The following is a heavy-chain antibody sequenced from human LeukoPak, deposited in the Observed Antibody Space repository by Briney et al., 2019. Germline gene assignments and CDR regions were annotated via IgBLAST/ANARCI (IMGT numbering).Heavy chain of an antibody. CDR1: GGSLSGYY. D-gene: IGHD4-23*01. J-gene: IGHJ4*02. CDR2: INHSGST. V-gene: IGHV4-34*01. CDR3: ARVSRGNSVGGDY. Sequence: SETLSLTCGVYGGSLSGYYWSWIRQPPEKGLEWIGEINHSGSTNYNPSLKSRVTISADTSKNQFSLKLSSVTAADTAVYYCARVSRGNSVGGDYWGQGTLVTVSS.